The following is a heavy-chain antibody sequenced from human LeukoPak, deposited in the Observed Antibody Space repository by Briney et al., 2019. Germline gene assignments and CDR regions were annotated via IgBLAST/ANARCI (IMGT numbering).Heavy chain of an antibody. J-gene: IGHJ2*01. CDR2: ISSNGGST. CDR1: GFTFSSYA. CDR3: ARGGVAVAGTLWYFDP. V-gene: IGHV3-64*01. D-gene: IGHD6-19*01. Sequence: GGSLRLSRAASGFTFSSYAMHWVRQAPGKGLEYVSGISSNGGSTYYANSVKGRFTVSRDNSKNTLYLQMGSLRAEDMAVYYCARGGVAVAGTLWYFDPWGRGTLVTVSS.